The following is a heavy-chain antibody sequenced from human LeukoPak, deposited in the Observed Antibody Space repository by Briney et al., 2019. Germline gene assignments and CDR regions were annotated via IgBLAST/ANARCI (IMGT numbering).Heavy chain of an antibody. CDR3: ARVEGSGSYGMDV. Sequence: GGSLRLSCAASGFTVSSNYMSWVRQAPGKGLEWVSVIYSGGSTYYADSVKGRFTISRHNSKNTLYLQVNNLRAEDTAVYYCARVEGSGSYGMDVWGQGTTVTVSS. D-gene: IGHD3-10*01. V-gene: IGHV3-53*04. J-gene: IGHJ6*02. CDR1: GFTVSSNY. CDR2: IYSGGST.